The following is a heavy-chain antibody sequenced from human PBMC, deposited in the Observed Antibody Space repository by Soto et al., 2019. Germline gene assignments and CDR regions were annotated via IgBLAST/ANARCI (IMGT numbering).Heavy chain of an antibody. CDR1: GFTFSDYY. CDR2: ISSSSYTI. Sequence: QVQLVESGGGLVKPGGSLRLSCAASGFTFSDYYMSWIRQAPGKGLEWVSYISSSSYTIYYADSVKGRFTISRDNANNSLYLQMNSLRAEETDVYYCARDLGYYYDSSDTWGQGTLVTVSS. D-gene: IGHD3-22*01. V-gene: IGHV3-11*01. CDR3: ARDLGYYYDSSDT. J-gene: IGHJ5*02.